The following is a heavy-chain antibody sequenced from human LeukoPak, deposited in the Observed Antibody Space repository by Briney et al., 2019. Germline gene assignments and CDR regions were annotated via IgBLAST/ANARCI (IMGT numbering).Heavy chain of an antibody. V-gene: IGHV1-2*02. J-gene: IGHJ4*02. D-gene: IGHD3-10*01. Sequence: ASVKVSCKASGYTFTGYYIHWVRQAPGQGLEWLGWINPNSGGTKYAQKFQGRVTMTRDKSISTAYMELSRLRSDDPAVYYCARDKGPLVRGVINKFYFDYWGQGTLVTVSS. CDR2: INPNSGGT. CDR1: GYTFTGYY. CDR3: ARDKGPLVRGVINKFYFDY.